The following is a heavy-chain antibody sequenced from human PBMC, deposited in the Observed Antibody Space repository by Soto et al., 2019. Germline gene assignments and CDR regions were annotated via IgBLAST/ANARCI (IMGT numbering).Heavy chain of an antibody. Sequence: DVQLVESGGGLVQPGRSLRLSCAASGFTFDDYAMHWVRQAPGKGLEWVSGISWNSGSIGYADSVKGRFTISRDNDKNSLYLQMNSLRAEDTALYYCAKDTGYSNLFDYWGQGTLVTVSS. J-gene: IGHJ4*02. CDR2: ISWNSGSI. V-gene: IGHV3-9*01. CDR3: AKDTGYSNLFDY. CDR1: GFTFDDYA. D-gene: IGHD4-4*01.